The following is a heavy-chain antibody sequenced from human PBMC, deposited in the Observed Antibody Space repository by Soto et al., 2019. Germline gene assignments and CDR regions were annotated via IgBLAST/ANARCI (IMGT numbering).Heavy chain of an antibody. J-gene: IGHJ6*02. V-gene: IGHV3-30-3*01. Sequence: PGGSLRLSCAASGFTFSSYAMHWVRQAPGKGLEWVAVISYDGSNKYYADSVKGRFTISRDNSKNTLYLQMNSLRAEDTAVYYCARGLESDYYYGMDVWGQETTVTVSS. CDR1: GFTFSSYA. CDR2: ISYDGSNK. CDR3: ARGLESDYYYGMDV.